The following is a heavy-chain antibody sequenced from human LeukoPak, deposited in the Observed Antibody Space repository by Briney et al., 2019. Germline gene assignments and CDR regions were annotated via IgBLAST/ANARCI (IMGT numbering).Heavy chain of an antibody. V-gene: IGHV3-15*01. CDR2: IKNKIDGGTT. Sequence: GGSLRLSCVVSGFSFSSSWLSWVRQAPGKGLEWAGRIKNKIDGGTTDYAAPVKGRFTISRDDSKKTLYLQMSSLKTEDTALYYCTANDNIIYWGQGTLVTVSS. CDR3: TANDNIIY. D-gene: IGHD2/OR15-2a*01. CDR1: GFSFSSSW. J-gene: IGHJ4*02.